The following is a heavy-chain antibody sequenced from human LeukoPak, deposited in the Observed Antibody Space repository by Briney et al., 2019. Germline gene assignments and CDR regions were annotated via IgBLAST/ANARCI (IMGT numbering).Heavy chain of an antibody. J-gene: IGHJ3*02. CDR2: IWYDGSNK. CDR1: GFTFSSYG. D-gene: IGHD3-22*01. V-gene: IGHV3-33*01. CDR3: ARLNYYDSSGYYPFDI. Sequence: GGSLRLSCAASGFTFSSYGMHWVRQAPGKGLEWVAVIWYDGSNKYYADSVKGRFTISRDNSKNTLYLQMNSLRAEDTAVYYCARLNYYDSSGYYPFDIWGQGTMVTVSS.